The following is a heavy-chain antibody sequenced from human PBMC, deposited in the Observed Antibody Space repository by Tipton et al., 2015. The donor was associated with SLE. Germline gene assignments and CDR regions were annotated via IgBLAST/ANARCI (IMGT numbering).Heavy chain of an antibody. D-gene: IGHD3-16*01. CDR1: GVSISSYV. J-gene: IGHJ3*02. Sequence: TLSLTCTVSGVSISSYVWSWIRQPPGTGLEWIGYVNYIGSTNYNPSLRSRVTISVDRSKNQFSLKLSSVTAADTAVYYCARESRNYGAFDIWGPGTMVSVSS. CDR3: ARESRNYGAFDI. V-gene: IGHV4-59*01. CDR2: VNYIGST.